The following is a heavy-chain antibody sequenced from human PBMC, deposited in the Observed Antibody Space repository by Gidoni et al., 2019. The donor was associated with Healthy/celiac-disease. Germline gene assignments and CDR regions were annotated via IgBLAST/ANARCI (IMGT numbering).Heavy chain of an antibody. V-gene: IGHV3-66*01. CDR3: ARASESSGWDDFDY. J-gene: IGHJ4*02. D-gene: IGHD6-19*01. CDR2: IYSGGST. Sequence: EVQLVESGGGLVQPGGSLRLSCAASGFTVSSTYMSWVRQAPGKGLEWVSVIYSGGSTYYADSVKGRFTISRDNSKNTLYLQMNSLRAEDTAVYYCARASESSGWDDFDYWGQGTLVTVSS. CDR1: GFTVSSTY.